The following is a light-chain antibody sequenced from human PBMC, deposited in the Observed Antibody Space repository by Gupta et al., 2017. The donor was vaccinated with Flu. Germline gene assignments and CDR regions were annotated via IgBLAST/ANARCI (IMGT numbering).Light chain of an antibody. CDR2: DDT. Sequence: SYVLTQPPSMSVAPGQTARIACGGNNIHSQNGHWYRQGPGQAPVLVVVDDTKRPSGIPERFSGSNSGNTATLTISRVEAGDEAVYYCQGWDGDKDQPVFGTGTTVTVL. CDR1: NIHSQN. J-gene: IGLJ1*01. V-gene: IGLV3-21*02. CDR3: QGWDGDKDQPV.